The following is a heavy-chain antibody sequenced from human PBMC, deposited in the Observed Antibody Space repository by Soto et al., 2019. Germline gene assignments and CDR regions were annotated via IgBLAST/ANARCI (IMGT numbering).Heavy chain of an antibody. Sequence: QAQLQESGPGLVKPSQTLSLTCTVSGGSINSGHYYWSWIRQHPGKGLEWIGYISYSGSTYYNPSLKSRVTMSVDTSTNEFSLKMSSVTAADTAVYYCARDSRGYIQLSDWGQGTLVTVSS. J-gene: IGHJ4*02. CDR3: ARDSRGYIQLSD. CDR2: ISYSGST. V-gene: IGHV4-31*03. D-gene: IGHD1-1*01. CDR1: GGSINSGHYY.